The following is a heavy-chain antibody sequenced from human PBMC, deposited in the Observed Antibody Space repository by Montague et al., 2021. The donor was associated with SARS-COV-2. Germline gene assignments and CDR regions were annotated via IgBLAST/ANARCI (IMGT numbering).Heavy chain of an antibody. Sequence: SLRLSCAASGFTFNSYGMIWIRQAPGKGLEWVSALSGSGSDKHYIDSVRGRFTISRDNAENSLYLQMNNLRDEDTGIYYCARDRGRSRWDWGQGTLVTVSS. CDR2: LSGSGSDK. CDR1: GFTFNSYG. V-gene: IGHV3-48*02. J-gene: IGHJ4*02. D-gene: IGHD6-13*01. CDR3: ARDRGRSRWD.